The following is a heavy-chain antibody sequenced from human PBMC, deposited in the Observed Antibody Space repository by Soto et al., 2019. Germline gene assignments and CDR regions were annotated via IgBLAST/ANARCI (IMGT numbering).Heavy chain of an antibody. CDR3: ARDHGTNYYYGMDV. Sequence: ASVKVSCKASGYTFTSYGISWVRQAPGQGLEWMGWISAYNGNTNYAQKLQGRVTMTTDTSTSTAYMELRSLRSDDTAVYYCARDHGTNYYYGMDVWGQGTTVTVSS. J-gene: IGHJ6*02. CDR1: GYTFTSYG. CDR2: ISAYNGNT. V-gene: IGHV1-18*04.